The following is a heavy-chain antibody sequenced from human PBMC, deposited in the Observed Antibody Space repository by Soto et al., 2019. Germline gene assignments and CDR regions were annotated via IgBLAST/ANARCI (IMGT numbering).Heavy chain of an antibody. CDR1: VGTVSRSRW. Sequence: LSDALSVGTVSRSRWSRWVRKPKGKGLEWIGEIYHSGSTNYNPSLKSRVTISVDKSKNQFSLKLSSVTAADTAVYYCASVTGTISLRAAFDIWGQGTMVTVSS. D-gene: IGHD1-7*01. V-gene: IGHV4-4*02. CDR2: IYHSGST. J-gene: IGHJ3*02. CDR3: ASVTGTISLRAAFDI.